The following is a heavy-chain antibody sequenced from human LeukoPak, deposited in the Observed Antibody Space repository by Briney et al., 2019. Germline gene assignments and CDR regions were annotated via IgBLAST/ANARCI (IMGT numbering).Heavy chain of an antibody. CDR2: ISSSGSTI. J-gene: IGHJ5*02. CDR1: GFNFSSYA. V-gene: IGHV3-48*03. D-gene: IGHD3-9*01. CDR3: ASPPSREYYDILTGFWFAP. Sequence: GGSLRLSCAASGFNFSSYAMNWVRQAPGKGLEWVSYISSSGSTIYYADSVKGRFTISRDNAKNSLYLRMNSLRAEDTAVYYCASPPSREYYDILTGFWFAPWGQGTLVTVSS.